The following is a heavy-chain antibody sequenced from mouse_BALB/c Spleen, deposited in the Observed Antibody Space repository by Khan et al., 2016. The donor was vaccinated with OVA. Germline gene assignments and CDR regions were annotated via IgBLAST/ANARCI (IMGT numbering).Heavy chain of an antibody. J-gene: IGHJ4*01. V-gene: IGHV14-3*02. CDR3: ARRRGNYEAYESDY. CDR2: IDPANGNT. CDR1: GFNIKDPY. D-gene: IGHD2-1*01. Sequence: VRLQQSGAELVKPGASVKLSCTASGFNIKDPYIHWVKQRPEQGLEWLGRIDPANGNTKYDPKFLGKATITAEPSSNTAYLQLSSLTSEDSAVDYWARRRGNYEAYESDYWGQGTSGTVSA.